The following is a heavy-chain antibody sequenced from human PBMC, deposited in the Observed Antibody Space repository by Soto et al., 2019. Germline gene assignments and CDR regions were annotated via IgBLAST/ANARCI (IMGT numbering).Heavy chain of an antibody. V-gene: IGHV3-48*01. D-gene: IGHD4-17*01. CDR3: ARNGRYGDDAFDI. J-gene: IGHJ3*02. CDR2: ISSSSTI. CDR1: GFTFSSYS. Sequence: EVQLVESGGGLVQPGGSLRLSCAASGFTFSSYSMNWVRQAPGKGLEWVSYISSSSTIYYADSVKGRFTISRDNAKNSLYLQMNSLRAEDTAVYYCARNGRYGDDAFDIWGQGTMVTVSS.